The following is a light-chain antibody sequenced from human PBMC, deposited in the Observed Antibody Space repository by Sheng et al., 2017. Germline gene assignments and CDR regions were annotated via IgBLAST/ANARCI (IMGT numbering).Light chain of an antibody. Sequence: EIVLTQSPGTLSLSPGERATLSCRASQNIASRFLAWYQQRPGQAPRLLIYAASSRSTGIPDRFTGSGSGTDFTLTISRLEPEDSALYYCQQYDYSSVTFGQGTKLEIK. V-gene: IGKV3-20*01. CDR3: QQYDYSSVT. CDR1: QNIASRF. CDR2: AAS. J-gene: IGKJ2*01.